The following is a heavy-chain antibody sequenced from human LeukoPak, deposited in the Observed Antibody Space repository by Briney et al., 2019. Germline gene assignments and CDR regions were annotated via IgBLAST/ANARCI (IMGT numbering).Heavy chain of an antibody. J-gene: IGHJ4*02. D-gene: IGHD5-18*01. CDR2: IYHTGTS. CDR3: ARGVNTAMVVRPYFDY. V-gene: IGHV4-30-2*05. Sequence: SETLSLTCTVSGGSISSGGYYWSWMRQPPGKGLEWIGYIYHTGTSYYNPSLKSRVTISVDTSKNQFSLKLSSVTAADTAVYYCARGVNTAMVVRPYFDYWGQGTLVTVSS. CDR1: GGSISSGGYY.